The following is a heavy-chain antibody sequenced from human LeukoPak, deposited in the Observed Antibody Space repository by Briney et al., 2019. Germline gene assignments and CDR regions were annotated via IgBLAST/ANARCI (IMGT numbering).Heavy chain of an antibody. CDR2: IKSKTDGGTT. CDR1: GFTFSNAW. Sequence: PGGFLRLSCAASGFTFSNAWMSWVRQAPGKGLEWAGRIKSKTDGGTTDHAAPVKGRFTTSRDDSKNTLYLQMNSLKTEDTAVYYCTTLPYWGQGTLVTVSS. J-gene: IGHJ4*02. V-gene: IGHV3-15*01. CDR3: TTLPY.